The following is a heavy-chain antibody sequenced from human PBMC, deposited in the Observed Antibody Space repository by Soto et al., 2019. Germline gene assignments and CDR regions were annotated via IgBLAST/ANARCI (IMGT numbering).Heavy chain of an antibody. CDR3: LRASGGGGYCRGGSCHGMDV. V-gene: IGHV4-4*07. CDR2: FYTSGSTNT. J-gene: IGHJ6*02. Sequence: PSETLSLTCTVAGGSISSYHWSWIRQTAGRRLEWIGRFYTSGSTNTYYNPSLKSRVTMSVDTSKNQFSLEMTSVTAADTAVYYCLRASGGGGYCRGGSCHGMDVWGQGTTVTVSS. D-gene: IGHD2-15*01. CDR1: GGSISSYH.